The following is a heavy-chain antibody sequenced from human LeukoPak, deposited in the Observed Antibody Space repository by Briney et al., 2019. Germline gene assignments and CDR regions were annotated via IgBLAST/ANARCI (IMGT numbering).Heavy chain of an antibody. CDR1: GVSISSSNSY. CDR3: ARQPPDTASFDY. J-gene: IGHJ4*02. V-gene: IGHV4-39*07. CDR2: IYHTGNT. D-gene: IGHD3-22*01. Sequence: SETLSLTCSVSGVSISSSNSYWGWIRQPPGKGLEWIGSIYHTGNTYYNPSLKSRVTMSVDTSKNEVSLKLSSVTAADTAIYFCARQPPDTASFDYWGQGSLVIVSS.